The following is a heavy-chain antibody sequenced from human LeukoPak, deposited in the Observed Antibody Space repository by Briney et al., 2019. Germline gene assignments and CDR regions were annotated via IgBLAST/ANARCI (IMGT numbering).Heavy chain of an antibody. Sequence: ASVKVSCKASGYTFTSYDIHWVRQATGQGLEWMGWMNPNSGNTGYAQKFQGRVTMTRNTSISTAYMELSSLRSEDTAVYYCARGRRGRGVLRYFDWLFKNDAFDIWGQGTMVTVSS. CDR2: MNPNSGNT. CDR1: GYTFTSYD. J-gene: IGHJ3*02. CDR3: ARGRRGRGVLRYFDWLFKNDAFDI. D-gene: IGHD3-9*01. V-gene: IGHV1-8*01.